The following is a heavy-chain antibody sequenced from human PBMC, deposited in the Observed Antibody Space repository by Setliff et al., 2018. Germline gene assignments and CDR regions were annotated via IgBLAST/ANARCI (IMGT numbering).Heavy chain of an antibody. J-gene: IGHJ4*02. CDR1: GFTFSDHH. V-gene: IGHV3-72*01. CDR2: SRNKANTYTI. Sequence: PGGSLRLSCAASGFTFSDHHIDWVRQAPGKGLEWVGRSRNKANTYTIAYAASVEGGFTISSDDSETSVYLEMNRMNTDDTAVYYCARSPAFDYWGQGTLVTVSS. D-gene: IGHD2-15*01. CDR3: ARSPAFDY.